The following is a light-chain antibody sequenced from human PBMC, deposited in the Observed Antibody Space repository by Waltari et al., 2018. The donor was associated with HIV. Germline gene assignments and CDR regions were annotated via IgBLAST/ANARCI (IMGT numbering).Light chain of an antibody. CDR3: QGWVNSVV. CDR1: SIGTKD. J-gene: IGLJ3*02. Sequence: SYELTQPLSVSVALGQTAKITCGGRSIGTKDVHWYRQKPGQAPELVIFNDSKRPSGIPGRFLGSKSTNTATLAIPGAQVGEEADYYCQGWVNSVVFGGGTMLTVL. V-gene: IGLV3-9*01. CDR2: NDS.